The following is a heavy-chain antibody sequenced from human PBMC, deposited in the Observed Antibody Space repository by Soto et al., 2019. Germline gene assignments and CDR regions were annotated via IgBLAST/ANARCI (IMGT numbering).Heavy chain of an antibody. CDR2: INDGNGNT. CDR3: ARVSGYYIPDC. Sequence: QVQLVQSGAEEKKPGASVKVSCKASGYTFTNYAMHWVRQAPGQRLEWMGWINDGNGNTKYSQKFQGRVTLTRDTSASTAYMGLSSLRSEDTAVYYCARVSGYYIPDCWGQGPLVTVSS. D-gene: IGHD5-12*01. J-gene: IGHJ4*02. CDR1: GYTFTNYA. V-gene: IGHV1-3*05.